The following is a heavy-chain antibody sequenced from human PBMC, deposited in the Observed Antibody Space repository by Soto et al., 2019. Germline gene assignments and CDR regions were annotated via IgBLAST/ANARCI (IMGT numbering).Heavy chain of an antibody. J-gene: IGHJ6*02. Sequence: QVQLVQSGAEVKKPGSSVKVSCKASGGTFSTDSISWVRQAPGQGLEWMGGIIPMFGTANNAQKFQGRVTITADESTSTAYMDLSSLRSEDTAVYFCAREIDGYYGMEDWGQGTTVTVAS. CDR2: IIPMFGTA. CDR1: GGTFSTDS. CDR3: AREIDGYYGMED. V-gene: IGHV1-69*12.